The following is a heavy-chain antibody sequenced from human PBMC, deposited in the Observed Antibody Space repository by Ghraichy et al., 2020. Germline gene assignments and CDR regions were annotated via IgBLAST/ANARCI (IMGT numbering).Heavy chain of an antibody. CDR1: GGSISNSNW. Sequence: SETLSLTCAVSGGSISNSNWWSWVRQSPGKGLEWIGEISHSGSTNYNPSLKSRVTISVDKSKNQFSLKLSSVTAADTAVYYCARVYSGYDCLDYWGQGTLVTVSS. J-gene: IGHJ4*02. V-gene: IGHV4-4*02. D-gene: IGHD5-12*01. CDR2: ISHSGST. CDR3: ARVYSGYDCLDY.